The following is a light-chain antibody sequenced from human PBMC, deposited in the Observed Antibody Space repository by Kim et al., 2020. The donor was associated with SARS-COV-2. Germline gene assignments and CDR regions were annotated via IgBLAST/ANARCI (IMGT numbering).Light chain of an antibody. CDR2: EDS. CDR1: SGSIARNY. CDR3: QSYDSTNVWV. V-gene: IGLV6-57*02. Sequence: NFMLIQPHSVSESPGKTVTISCTGSSGSIARNYVQWYQQRPGSAPTVVIYEDSQRPSGVPDRFSVSIDSSSNSASLTIARLKTEDEADYYCQSYDSTNVWVFGGGTKLTVL. J-gene: IGLJ3*02.